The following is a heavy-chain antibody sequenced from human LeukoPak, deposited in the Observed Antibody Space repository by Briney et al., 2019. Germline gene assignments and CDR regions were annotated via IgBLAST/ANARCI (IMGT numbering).Heavy chain of an antibody. Sequence: GGSLRLSCAGSGFTFSSYGRHWVRQAPGKGREGVAVIWYDGSNKYYADAVKGRFTIARENSKNTLYLQMNSLRAEDTAVYYCAKERLGYCSGGSCAGNWFDPWGQGTLVTVSS. CDR2: IWYDGSNK. CDR1: GFTFSSYG. J-gene: IGHJ5*02. CDR3: AKERLGYCSGGSCAGNWFDP. V-gene: IGHV3-33*06. D-gene: IGHD2-15*01.